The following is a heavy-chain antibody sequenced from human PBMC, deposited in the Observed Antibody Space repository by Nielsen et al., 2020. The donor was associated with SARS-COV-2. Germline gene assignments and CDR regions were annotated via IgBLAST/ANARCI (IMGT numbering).Heavy chain of an antibody. D-gene: IGHD4-17*01. CDR3: ARDSTTVTRMDV. Sequence: ASVKVSCKASGYTFTGYYMHWVRQAPGQGLEWMGRINPNSGGTNYAQKFQGRVTMTRDTSISTAYMELSSLRSEDTAVYYCARDSTTVTRMDVWGQGTTVTVSS. J-gene: IGHJ6*02. CDR2: INPNSGGT. CDR1: GYTFTGYY. V-gene: IGHV1-2*06.